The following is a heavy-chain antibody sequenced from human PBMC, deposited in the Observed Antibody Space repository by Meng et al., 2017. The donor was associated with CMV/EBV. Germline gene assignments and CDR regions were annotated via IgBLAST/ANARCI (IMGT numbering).Heavy chain of an antibody. Sequence: SETLSLTCAVSGGSFSGYYWSWIRQPPGKGLEWIGEINHSGSTNYNPSLKSRVTISVDTSMNQFSLKLSSVTAADTAVYYCARHVRQAQDIVVVPAAIGRYYFDYWGQGTLVTVSS. V-gene: IGHV4-34*01. D-gene: IGHD2-2*02. CDR2: INHSGST. CDR3: ARHVRQAQDIVVVPAAIGRYYFDY. J-gene: IGHJ4*02. CDR1: GGSFSGYY.